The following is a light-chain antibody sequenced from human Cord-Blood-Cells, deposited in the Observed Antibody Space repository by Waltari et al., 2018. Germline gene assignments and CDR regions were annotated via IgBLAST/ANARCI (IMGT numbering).Light chain of an antibody. CDR3: SSYAGSNNLV. J-gene: IGLJ2*01. CDR2: EVS. CDR1: SRDVGGYHY. Sequence: QSALTQPPSASGSPGQSVPISSTGTSRDVGGYHYVSWYQQHPGKAPKLMIYEVSQRPSGVPDRFSGSKSGNTASLTVSGLQAEDEADYYYSSYAGSNNLVFGGGTKLTVL. V-gene: IGLV2-8*01.